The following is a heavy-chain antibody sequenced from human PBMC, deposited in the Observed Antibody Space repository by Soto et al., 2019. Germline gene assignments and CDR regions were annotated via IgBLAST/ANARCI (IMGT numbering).Heavy chain of an antibody. V-gene: IGHV3-30-3*01. CDR2: ISYDGSNK. J-gene: IGHJ4*02. CDR3: ARADNWSPQSPNNY. CDR1: GFTFSSYS. D-gene: IGHD1-20*01. Sequence: LRLSRTASGFTFSSYSMHWVRRAPGKGLEWVTVISYDGSNKYYADSVKGRFTISRDNSRNTLYLQMNSLRAEDTAVYYCARADNWSPQSPNNYWGPGTLVTVSS.